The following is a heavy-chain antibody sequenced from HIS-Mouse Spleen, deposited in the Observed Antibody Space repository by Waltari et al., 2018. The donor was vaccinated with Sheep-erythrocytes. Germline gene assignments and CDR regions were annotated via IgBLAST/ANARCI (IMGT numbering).Heavy chain of an antibody. V-gene: IGHV4-4*09. Sequence: PSRKSRVTISVDTSKNQFSLKLSCVTAADTAVYYCARLRPTSIAARPRAFDIWGQGTMVTVSS. CDR3: ARLRPTSIAARPRAFDI. D-gene: IGHD6-6*01. J-gene: IGHJ3*02.